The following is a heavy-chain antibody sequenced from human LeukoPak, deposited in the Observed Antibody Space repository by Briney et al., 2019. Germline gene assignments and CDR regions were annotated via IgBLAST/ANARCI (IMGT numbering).Heavy chain of an antibody. V-gene: IGHV1-8*01. J-gene: IGHJ4*02. Sequence: ASVKVSCKASGYTFTSYDINWVRQATGQGLEWMGWMNPNSGNTGYAQKFQGRVTMTRNTSISTAYMELSSLRSEDTAVYYCARIRGFYDILTGRGAFDYWGQGTLVTVSS. CDR1: GYTFTSYD. D-gene: IGHD3-9*01. CDR3: ARIRGFYDILTGRGAFDY. CDR2: MNPNSGNT.